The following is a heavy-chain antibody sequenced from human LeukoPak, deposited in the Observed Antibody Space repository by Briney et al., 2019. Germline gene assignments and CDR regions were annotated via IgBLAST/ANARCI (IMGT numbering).Heavy chain of an antibody. J-gene: IGHJ6*03. V-gene: IGHV4-59*01. Sequence: SETLSLTCAVSGSSITSYYWSWIRQPPGKGLEWIGYVYYSGTTNYNPSVKSRVTISIDTSKNQLSLKLTSVTAADTAVYYCARVSPKYCSGGSCHYYMDVWGKGTTVTVSS. CDR3: ARVSPKYCSGGSCHYYMDV. CDR1: GSSITSYY. D-gene: IGHD2-15*01. CDR2: VYYSGTT.